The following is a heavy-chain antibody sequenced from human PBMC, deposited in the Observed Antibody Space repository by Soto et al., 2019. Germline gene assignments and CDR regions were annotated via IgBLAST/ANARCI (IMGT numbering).Heavy chain of an antibody. CDR1: GSTFSSYA. V-gene: IGHV3-23*01. Sequence: GGSLRLSCAASGSTFSSYAMSWVRQAPGKGLEWVSAISGSGGSTYYADSVKGRFTISRDNSKNTLYLQMNSLRAEDTAVYYCAKGLDNHSKFRNTRCYHHYYMVFWGPGTTVTLSS. CDR2: ISGSGGST. J-gene: IGHJ6*03. D-gene: IGHD2-2*03. CDR3: AKGLDNHSKFRNTRCYHHYYMVF.